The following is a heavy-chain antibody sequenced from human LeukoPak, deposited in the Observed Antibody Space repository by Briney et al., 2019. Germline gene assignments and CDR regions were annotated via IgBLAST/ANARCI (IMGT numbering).Heavy chain of an antibody. V-gene: IGHV1-18*01. J-gene: IGHJ6*02. D-gene: IGHD6-6*01. CDR3: ARAGLGYQYHGMDV. CDR2: TSAYNGNT. CDR1: GYTFTSYD. Sequence: ASVKVSCKASGYTFTSYDISWVRQAPGQGLEWMGWTSAYNGNTNYAQKLQGRVTMTTDTSTSTAYMELRSLRSDDTAVYYCARAGLGYQYHGMDVWGQGTTVTVSS.